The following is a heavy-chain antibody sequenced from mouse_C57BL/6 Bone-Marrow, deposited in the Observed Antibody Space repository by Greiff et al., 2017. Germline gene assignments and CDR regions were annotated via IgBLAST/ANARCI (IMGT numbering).Heavy chain of an antibody. V-gene: IGHV1-81*01. CDR3: ARKGREFAY. CDR1: GYTFTSYG. Sequence: VMLVESGAELARPGASVKLSCKASGYTFTSYGISWVKQRTGQGLEWIGEIYPRSGNTYYNEKFKGKATLTADKSSSTAYMELRSLTSEDSAVYFCARKGREFAYWGQGTLVTVSA. J-gene: IGHJ3*01. CDR2: IYPRSGNT.